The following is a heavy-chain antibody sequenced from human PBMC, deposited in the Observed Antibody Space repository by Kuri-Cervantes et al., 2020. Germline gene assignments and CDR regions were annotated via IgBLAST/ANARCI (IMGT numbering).Heavy chain of an antibody. CDR3: ATTQSDSSWFDY. Sequence: ASVKVSCKASGYTFTSYAMHWVRQAPGQRLEWMGWINAGNGNTKYSQKFQGRVTMTEDTSTDTAYMELSSLRSEDTAVYYCATTQSDSSWFDYWGQGTLVTVSS. CDR2: INAGNGNT. J-gene: IGHJ4*02. CDR1: GYTFTSYA. D-gene: IGHD6-13*01. V-gene: IGHV1-3*01.